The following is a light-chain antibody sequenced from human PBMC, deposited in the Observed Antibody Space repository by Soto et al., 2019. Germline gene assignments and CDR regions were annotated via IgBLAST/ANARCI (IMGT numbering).Light chain of an antibody. J-gene: IGKJ4*01. CDR2: DAS. CDR3: QQYASSPLT. CDR1: QSVRSNY. V-gene: IGKV3-20*01. Sequence: EIVLTQSPDTLSLSPGERATLSCRASQSVRSNYLAWYQQKPGQAPRFLIYDASSRATGIPDRFSGSGSGTDLTLTISRLEPEDFSVYYCQQYASSPLTFGGGTKVEIK.